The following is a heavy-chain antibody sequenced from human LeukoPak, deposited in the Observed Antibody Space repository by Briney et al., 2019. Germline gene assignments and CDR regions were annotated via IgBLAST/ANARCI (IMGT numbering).Heavy chain of an antibody. CDR1: GFTFSSYE. V-gene: IGHV4-39*01. CDR2: IYYSGST. J-gene: IGHJ4*02. D-gene: IGHD6-13*01. CDR3: ARHMPPRGIAAAPLDY. Sequence: LRLSCAASGFTFSSYEMNWVRQAPGKGLEWIGTIYYSGSTYYNPSLKSRVTISVDTSKNQFSLKLSSVTAADTAVYYCARHMPPRGIAAAPLDYWGQGTLATVSS.